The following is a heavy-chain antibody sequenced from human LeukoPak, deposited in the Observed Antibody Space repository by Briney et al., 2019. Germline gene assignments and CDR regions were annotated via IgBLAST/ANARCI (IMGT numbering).Heavy chain of an antibody. J-gene: IGHJ4*02. CDR2: ISGYNGKT. CDR3: ARDIDPNYGDSYLDY. Sequence: ASVKVSCKASGYTFNNYGITWVRQAPGQGLEWMGWISGYNGKTKYAQRLQGRVTMTTDTSTSTAYMELRSLRSDDTAVYYCARDIDPNYGDSYLDYWGQGTLVTVSS. D-gene: IGHD4-17*01. CDR1: GYTFNNYG. V-gene: IGHV1-18*01.